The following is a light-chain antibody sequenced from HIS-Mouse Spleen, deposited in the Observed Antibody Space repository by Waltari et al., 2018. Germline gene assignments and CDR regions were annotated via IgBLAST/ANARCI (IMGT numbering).Light chain of an antibody. CDR3: CSYAGSYTGV. J-gene: IGLJ1*01. Sequence: QSALTQPRSVSGSPGQSVTISCTGTSSDVGGYNYVSWYQQRPGKAPKLMIYDVRKRPSGVPDRFSGSKSGNTASLTISGLQAEDEADYYCCSYAGSYTGVFGTGTKVTVL. CDR2: DVR. CDR1: SSDVGGYNY. V-gene: IGLV2-11*01.